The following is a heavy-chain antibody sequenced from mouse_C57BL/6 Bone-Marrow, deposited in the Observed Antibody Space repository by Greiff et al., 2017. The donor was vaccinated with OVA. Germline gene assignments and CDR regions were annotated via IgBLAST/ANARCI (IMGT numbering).Heavy chain of an antibody. Sequence: QVQLQQPGAELVRPGTSVKLSCKASGYTFTSYWMHWVKQRPGQGLEWIGVIDPSDSYTNYNQKFKGKATLTVDTSSSTAYMQLSSLTSEYSAVYYCARGNYDYDGYWYFDVWGTGTTVTVSS. CDR1: GYTFTSYW. CDR2: IDPSDSYT. V-gene: IGHV1-59*01. D-gene: IGHD2-4*01. CDR3: ARGNYDYDGYWYFDV. J-gene: IGHJ1*03.